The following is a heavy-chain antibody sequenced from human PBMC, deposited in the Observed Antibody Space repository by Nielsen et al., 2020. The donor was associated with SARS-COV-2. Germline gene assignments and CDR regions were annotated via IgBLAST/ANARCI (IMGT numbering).Heavy chain of an antibody. J-gene: IGHJ6*02. V-gene: IGHV1-3*01. D-gene: IGHD6-19*01. CDR2: INAGNGNT. Sequence: ASVKVSCKASGYTFTSYAMHWVRQAPGQRLEWMGWINAGNGNTKYSQKFQGRVTITRDTSASTAYMELSSLRSEDTAVYYCAMDDSSGWADYYYGMDVWGQGTTVTVSS. CDR1: GYTFTSYA. CDR3: AMDDSSGWADYYYGMDV.